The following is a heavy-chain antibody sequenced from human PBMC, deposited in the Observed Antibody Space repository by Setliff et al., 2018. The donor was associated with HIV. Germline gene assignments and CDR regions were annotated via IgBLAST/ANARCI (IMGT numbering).Heavy chain of an antibody. D-gene: IGHD6-13*01. CDR1: GVSISSQY. Sequence: NPSETLSLTCAVSGVSISSQYWSWIRQPPGKGLEWIGYIYYSGSTNYNPSLKSRVTISVDTSKNQFSLKLSSVTAADTAVYYCARYWQQLGAYAFDIWGQGTMVTVSS. J-gene: IGHJ3*02. V-gene: IGHV4-59*11. CDR2: IYYSGST. CDR3: ARYWQQLGAYAFDI.